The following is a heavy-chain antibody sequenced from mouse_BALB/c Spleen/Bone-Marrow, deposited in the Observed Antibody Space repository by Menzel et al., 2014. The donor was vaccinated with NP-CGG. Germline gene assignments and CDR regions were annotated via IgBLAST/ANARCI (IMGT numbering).Heavy chain of an antibody. Sequence: VHLVESGPGLVAPPQSLSITCTVSGFSLTSYGLHWVRQPPGKGLEWLGVIWAGGSTNYNSALMSRLSISKDNSKSQVFLKMNSLQTDDTAMYYCARAPLLRYHYAMDYWGQGTSVTVSS. V-gene: IGHV2-9*02. CDR3: ARAPLLRYHYAMDY. CDR1: GFSLTSYG. CDR2: IWAGGST. J-gene: IGHJ4*01. D-gene: IGHD1-1*01.